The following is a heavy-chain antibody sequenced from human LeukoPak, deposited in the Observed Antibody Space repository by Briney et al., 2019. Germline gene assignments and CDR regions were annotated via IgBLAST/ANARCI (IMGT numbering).Heavy chain of an antibody. D-gene: IGHD2-2*01. CDR1: GFTFSSYS. CDR3: ARAPGYCSSTSCYLDWYFDL. CDR2: ISSSSSYI. Sequence: PGGSLRLSCAASGFTFSSYSMNWVRQAPGKGLEWVSSISSSSSYIYYADSVKGRFTISRDNAKNSLYLQMNSLRAEDTAVYYCARAPGYCSSTSCYLDWYFDLWGRGTLVTVSS. J-gene: IGHJ2*01. V-gene: IGHV3-21*01.